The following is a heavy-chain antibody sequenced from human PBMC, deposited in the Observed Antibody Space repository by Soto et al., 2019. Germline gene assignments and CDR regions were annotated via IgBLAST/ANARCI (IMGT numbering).Heavy chain of an antibody. Sequence: PSGTLSLTCSVSGGSITGGDYHWSWTRQAPGKGLEWIGFSKYTAAASYTPSLETRLTISVAAAKNQFSLKLKSITAASTAVSYCASAVQSKILLFGKVTRRDYYDCKDVCVQEPT. V-gene: IGHV4-30-4*01. CDR1: GGSITGGDYH. CDR2: SKYTAAA. D-gene: IGHD3-3*01. J-gene: IGHJ6*02. CDR3: ASAVQSKILLFGKVTRRDYYDCKDV.